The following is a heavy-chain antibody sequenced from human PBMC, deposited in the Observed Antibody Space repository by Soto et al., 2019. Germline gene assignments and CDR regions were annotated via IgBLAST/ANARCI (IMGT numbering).Heavy chain of an antibody. J-gene: IGHJ3*02. CDR2: MNPNSGNT. D-gene: IGHD6-19*01. CDR1: GYTFTSYD. CDR3: ARECVAGTYDAFDI. V-gene: IGHV1-8*01. Sequence: ASVKVSCKASGYTFTSYDINWVRQATGQGLEWMGWMNPNSGNTGYAQKFQGRVTMTRNTSISTAYIELSSLRSEDTAVYYCARECVAGTYDAFDIWGQGTMVTVSS.